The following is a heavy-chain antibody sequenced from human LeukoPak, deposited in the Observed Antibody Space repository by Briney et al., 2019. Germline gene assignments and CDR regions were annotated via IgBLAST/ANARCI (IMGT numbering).Heavy chain of an antibody. D-gene: IGHD2-2*01. CDR3: ASTRGIPTYYYYMDV. J-gene: IGHJ6*03. CDR2: THYSGKT. Sequence: SETLSLTCTVSGGSISTSKYFWGWIRQPPGKGLEWIGTTHYSGKTYYNPSLKSRVTISVDKSKNQFSLKLSSVTAADTAVYYCASTRGIPTYYYYMDVWGKGTTVTVSS. CDR1: GGSISTSKYF. V-gene: IGHV4-39*07.